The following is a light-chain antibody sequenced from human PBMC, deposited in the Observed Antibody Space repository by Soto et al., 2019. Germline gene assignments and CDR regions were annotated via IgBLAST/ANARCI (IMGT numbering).Light chain of an antibody. CDR1: GAHNGTNS. CDR3: AAWDDSLNGFYV. CDR2: NND. Sequence: QSVLSPPPPPPGAPRPRGTNPFSWGGAHNGTNSVNWYQQLPGRAPKLLIYNNDLRPSGVPDRFSGSKSGTSASLAISGLQSEDEADYYCAAWDDSLNGFYVFGIGTKVTVL. J-gene: IGLJ1*01. V-gene: IGLV1-44*01.